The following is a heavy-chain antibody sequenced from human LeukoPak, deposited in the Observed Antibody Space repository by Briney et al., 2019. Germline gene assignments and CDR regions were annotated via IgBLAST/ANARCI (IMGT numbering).Heavy chain of an antibody. CDR2: INHSGST. CDR3: ARGFSRWSGESRLDY. Sequence: SETLSLTCTVSGGSISSSSYYWSWIRQPPGKGLEWIGEINHSGSTNYNPSLKSRVTISVDTSKNQFSLKLSSVTAADTAVYYCARGFSRWSGESRLDYWGQGTLVTVSS. J-gene: IGHJ4*02. D-gene: IGHD3-10*01. V-gene: IGHV4-39*07. CDR1: GGSISSSSYY.